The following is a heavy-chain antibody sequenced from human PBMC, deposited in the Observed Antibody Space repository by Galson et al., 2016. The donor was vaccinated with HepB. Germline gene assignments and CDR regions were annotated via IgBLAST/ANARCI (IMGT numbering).Heavy chain of an antibody. D-gene: IGHD3-9*01. V-gene: IGHV3-23*01. J-gene: IGHJ3*02. CDR1: GFTFSSYA. CDR3: AEGSRHVLRYFDWSWGLDAFDI. Sequence: SLRLSCAASGFTFSSYAMSWVRQAPGKGLEWVSAISGSGGSTYYADSVKGRFTISRDNSKNTLDLQMNSLRAEDTAGYYCAEGSRHVLRYFDWSWGLDAFDIWGQGTMVTVSS. CDR2: ISGSGGST.